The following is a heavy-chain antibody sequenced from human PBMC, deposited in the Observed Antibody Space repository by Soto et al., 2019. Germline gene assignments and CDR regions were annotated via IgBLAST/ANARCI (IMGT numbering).Heavy chain of an antibody. Sequence: EVQLVQSGAEVKKPGESLRISCKGSGYTFTNYWISWVRQMPGKGLEWVGRIDAKDSHTNYSPSFKGHVTISADKSFSIVNRQWSSLKASDTAKYNCARHDFDDYVCSFDNYVQGTLVTFSS. CDR2: IDAKDSHT. V-gene: IGHV5-10-1*03. J-gene: IGHJ4*02. D-gene: IGHD4-17*01. CDR3: ARHDFDDYVCSFDN. CDR1: GYTFTNYW.